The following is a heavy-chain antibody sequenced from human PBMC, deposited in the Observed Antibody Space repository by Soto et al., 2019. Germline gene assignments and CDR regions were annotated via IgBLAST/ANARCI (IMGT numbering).Heavy chain of an antibody. D-gene: IGHD3-22*01. CDR3: ARDQDFYDSSGHDAFEI. Sequence: SETLSLTCTVSGGSISSGGYYWSWIRQHPGKGLEWIGYVYYSGSTHYNPSLKSRVTISVDTSKNQFSLRLSSVTAADTAVYYCARDQDFYDSSGHDAFEIWGQGTMVTVSS. CDR2: VYYSGST. CDR1: GGSISSGGYY. J-gene: IGHJ3*02. V-gene: IGHV4-31*03.